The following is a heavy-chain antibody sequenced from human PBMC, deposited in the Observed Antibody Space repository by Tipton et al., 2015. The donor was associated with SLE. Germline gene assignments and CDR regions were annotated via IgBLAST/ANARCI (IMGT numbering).Heavy chain of an antibody. Sequence: TLSLTCTVSGASISSLYWSWIRQHPGKGLEWIGYIDYSGTTYYNPSLKSRLTISVDTSKNQFSLKLSSVTAADTAVYYCARRLRRGGAFDIWGQGTMVTVSS. V-gene: IGHV4-59*11. CDR2: IDYSGTT. CDR1: GASISSLY. CDR3: ARRLRRGGAFDI. J-gene: IGHJ3*02. D-gene: IGHD4-17*01.